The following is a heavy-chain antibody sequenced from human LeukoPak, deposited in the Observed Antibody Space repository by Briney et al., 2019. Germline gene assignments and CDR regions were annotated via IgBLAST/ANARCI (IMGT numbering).Heavy chain of an antibody. CDR3: AKGGYCSSTSCFSYYYYGMDV. V-gene: IGHV3-7*04. D-gene: IGHD2-2*01. Sequence: TGGSLRLSCATSGFTFSNFWMNWVRQAPGKGLEWVANIKQDGRETYYVDSVKGRFTISRDNSKNTLYLQMNSLRAEDTAVYYCAKGGYCSSTSCFSYYYYGMDVWGQGTTVTVSS. CDR1: GFTFSNFW. CDR2: IKQDGRET. J-gene: IGHJ6*02.